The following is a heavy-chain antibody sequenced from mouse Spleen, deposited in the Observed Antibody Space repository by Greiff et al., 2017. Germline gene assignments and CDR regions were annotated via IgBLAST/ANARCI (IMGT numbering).Heavy chain of an antibody. D-gene: IGHD2-1*01. CDR3: ARYGNYDGFAY. V-gene: IGHV5-6-5*01. CDR1: GFTFSSYA. CDR2: ISSGGST. Sequence: EVKVVESGGGLVKPGGSLKLSCAASGFTFSSYAMSWVRQTPEKRLEWVASISSGGSTYYPDSVKGRFTISRDNARNILYLQMSSLRSEDTAMYYCARYGNYDGFAYWGQGTLVTVSA. J-gene: IGHJ3*01.